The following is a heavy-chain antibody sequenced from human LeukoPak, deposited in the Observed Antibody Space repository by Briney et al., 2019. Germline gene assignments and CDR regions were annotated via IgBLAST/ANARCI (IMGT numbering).Heavy chain of an antibody. V-gene: IGHV4-59*01. Sequence: PSETLSLTCTVSGGSISSYYWSWIRQPPGKGLEWIGYIYYRGSTNYNPSLKSRVTISPDTSKNQFSLKLSSVTAADTAVYYCATMVQGVHTYFGSWGQGNLVAVSS. CDR1: GGSISSYY. CDR3: ATMVQGVHTYFGS. CDR2: IYYRGST. J-gene: IGHJ4*02. D-gene: IGHD3-10*01.